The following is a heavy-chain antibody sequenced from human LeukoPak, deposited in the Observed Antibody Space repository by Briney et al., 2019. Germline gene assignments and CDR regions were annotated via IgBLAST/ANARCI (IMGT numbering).Heavy chain of an antibody. CDR1: GFTVSSNY. Sequence: GGSLRLSCAASGFTVSSNYMSWVRQAPGKGLEWVSVIYSGGSTYYADSVKGRFTISRDNSKNTLYLQMNSLRAEDTAVYYCATTVTTWGVFDYWGQGTLVTVSP. CDR2: IYSGGST. J-gene: IGHJ4*02. CDR3: ATTVTTWGVFDY. V-gene: IGHV3-53*01. D-gene: IGHD4-17*01.